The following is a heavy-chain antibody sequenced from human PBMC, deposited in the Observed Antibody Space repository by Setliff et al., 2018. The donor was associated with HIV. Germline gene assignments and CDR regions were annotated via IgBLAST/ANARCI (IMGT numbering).Heavy chain of an antibody. CDR1: GHNSDFC. V-gene: IGHV1-69-2*01. CDR3: TTSYVRDDYNFDF. CDR2: IFLRNGET. J-gene: IGHJ4*02. D-gene: IGHD4-4*01. Sequence: GASVKVSCKASGHNSDFCIHWVQQAPGGRLAWMGRIFLRNGETRYSEKFQGRLTITADTSIDTAYMDLSSLRSEDTAVYYCTTSYVRDDYNFDFWGQGSLVTVS.